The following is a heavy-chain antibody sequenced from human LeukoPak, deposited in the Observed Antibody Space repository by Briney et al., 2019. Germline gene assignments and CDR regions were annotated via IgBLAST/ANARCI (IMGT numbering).Heavy chain of an antibody. D-gene: IGHD2-2*01. V-gene: IGHV4-61*09. Sequence: SETLSLTCTVSGGSISSGSYYWSWIRQPAGKGLEWIGHIYTSGSTNYNPSLKSRVTISVDTSKNQFSLKLSSVTAADTAVYYCARVRTIVVVVHYYYYMAVWGKGTTVTVFS. CDR3: ARVRTIVVVVHYYYYMAV. J-gene: IGHJ6*03. CDR1: GGSISSGSYY. CDR2: IYTSGST.